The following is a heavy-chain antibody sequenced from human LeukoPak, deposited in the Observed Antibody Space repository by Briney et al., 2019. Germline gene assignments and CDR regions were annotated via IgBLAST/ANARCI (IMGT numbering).Heavy chain of an antibody. CDR1: GGSLSSGDYH. V-gene: IGHV4-39*01. J-gene: IGHJ5*01. CDR3: ARRPTVAGGWFDS. Sequence: RPSETLSLTCTVSGGSLSSGDYHWAWVRQTPGKGPDWIANIHNSGTTHYNPSVRSRVTISIDTSKNQFSLNLSSVTAADTAVYYCARRPTVAGGWFDSWGQGTLVTVSS. CDR2: IHNSGTT. D-gene: IGHD6-13*01.